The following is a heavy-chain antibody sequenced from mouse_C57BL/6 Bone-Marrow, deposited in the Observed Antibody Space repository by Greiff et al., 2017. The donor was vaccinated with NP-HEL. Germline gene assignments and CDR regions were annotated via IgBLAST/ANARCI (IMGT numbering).Heavy chain of an antibody. Sequence: DVKLVESGGDLVKPGGSLKLSCAASGFTFSSYGMSWVRQTPDKRLEWVATISSGGSYTYYPDSVKGRFTISRDNAKNTLYLQMSSLKSEDTAMYYCARHDYYGSSPDYWGQGTTLTVSS. CDR1: GFTFSSYG. V-gene: IGHV5-6*02. CDR3: ARHDYYGSSPDY. D-gene: IGHD1-1*01. J-gene: IGHJ2*01. CDR2: ISSGGSYT.